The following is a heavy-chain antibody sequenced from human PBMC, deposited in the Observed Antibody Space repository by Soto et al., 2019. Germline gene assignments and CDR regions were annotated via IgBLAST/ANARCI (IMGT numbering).Heavy chain of an antibody. CDR3: ARDGSSTANWIEP. Sequence: TLSLTCTVSGDAIYFGGYYWTWMRQHPWEGLEWIGCIYHTGKTYCNRSLESRVTMSVDTYKNQFSLKLASVTSADTAVYYCARDGSSTANWIEPWGQVTRVTVSS. CDR2: IYHTGKT. V-gene: IGHV4-31*03. J-gene: IGHJ5*02. CDR1: GDAIYFGGYY. D-gene: IGHD2-2*01.